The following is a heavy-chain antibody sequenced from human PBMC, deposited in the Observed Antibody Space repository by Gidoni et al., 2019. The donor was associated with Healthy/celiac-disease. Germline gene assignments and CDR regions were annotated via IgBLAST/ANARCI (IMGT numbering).Heavy chain of an antibody. J-gene: IGHJ4*02. CDR1: GGSFSGYY. CDR3: ARGRGTVSHRGLFDY. Sequence: QVQLQQWGAGLLKPSETLSLTCAVYGGSFSGYYWSWIRQPPGKGLEWIGEINHSGSTNYNPSLKSRVTISVDTSKNQFSLKLSSVTAADTAVYYCARGRGTVSHRGLFDYWGQGTLVTVSS. V-gene: IGHV4-34*01. D-gene: IGHD4-17*01. CDR2: INHSGST.